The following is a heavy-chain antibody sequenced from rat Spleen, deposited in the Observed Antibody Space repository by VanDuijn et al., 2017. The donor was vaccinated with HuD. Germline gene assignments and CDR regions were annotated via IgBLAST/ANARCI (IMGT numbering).Heavy chain of an antibody. Sequence: EVQLQESGPGLVKPSQSLSLTCSVSRYSITDAYWGWVRKFPGNKMEWMGFISYSGATSYNPSLKRRISITRDTSKNQFFLQLNSVTTEDAATYYCARYSRRRRPTLFDYWGQGVMVTVSS. J-gene: IGHJ2*01. CDR2: ISYSGAT. CDR3: ARYSRRRRPTLFDY. D-gene: IGHD1-4*01. CDR1: RYSITDAY. V-gene: IGHV3-1*01.